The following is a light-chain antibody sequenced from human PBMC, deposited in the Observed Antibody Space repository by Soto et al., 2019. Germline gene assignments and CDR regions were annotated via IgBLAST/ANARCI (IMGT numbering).Light chain of an antibody. CDR1: QSVISN. V-gene: IGKV3-15*01. Sequence: EIVMTHSPFTLSVSPVERATVACSASQSVISNFALYQQKPGQAPSLLIYSAFARATGIPARFSGTGSGTEFTLTISSLQSEDVALDYCQQYNDWPLTFGQGTKVDIK. CDR2: SAF. CDR3: QQYNDWPLT. J-gene: IGKJ1*01.